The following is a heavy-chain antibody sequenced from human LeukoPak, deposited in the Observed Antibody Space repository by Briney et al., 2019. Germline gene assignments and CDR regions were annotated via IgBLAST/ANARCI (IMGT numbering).Heavy chain of an antibody. Sequence: GGSLRLSCAASGFTVSSNYMNWVRQAPGKGLEWVSVMYSGGSTFYGDSVKGRFTISRDNSMNPLYLQMTSLRVDDTAAYYCAREQVVVRRGYYGMDVWGQGTTVTVSS. CDR3: AREQVVVRRGYYGMDV. J-gene: IGHJ6*02. CDR2: MYSGGST. D-gene: IGHD2-2*01. CDR1: GFTVSSNY. V-gene: IGHV3-66*01.